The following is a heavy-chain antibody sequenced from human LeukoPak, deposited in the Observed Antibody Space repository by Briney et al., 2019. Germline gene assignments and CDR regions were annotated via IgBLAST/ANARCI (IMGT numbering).Heavy chain of an antibody. CDR3: ARGVYYDILTGYSNFDY. Sequence: PGGSLRLSCAAYGFTFSSYSMHWVRQAPGKGLEWMAVISYDGSNKYYAASVKGRFTISRDNSKNTLYLQMNSLTAEDTAVYYCARGVYYDILTGYSNFDYWGQGTLVTVSS. J-gene: IGHJ4*02. CDR1: GFTFSSYS. D-gene: IGHD3-9*01. CDR2: ISYDGSNK. V-gene: IGHV3-30-3*01.